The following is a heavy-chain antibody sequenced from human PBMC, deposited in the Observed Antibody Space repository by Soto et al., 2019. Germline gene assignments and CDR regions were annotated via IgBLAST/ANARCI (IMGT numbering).Heavy chain of an antibody. CDR3: ARGRYGEY. V-gene: IGHV1-18*01. D-gene: IGHD3-10*01. Sequence: QVHLVQSGAEVKKPGASVKVSCKASGYTFTSYGITWVRQAPGQGLEWMGWISAHNGNTDYAQKLQGRVIVTRDTSSRTAYMELRILISDDTAVYYCARGRYGEYWGQGALVTVSS. CDR1: GYTFTSYG. CDR2: ISAHNGNT. J-gene: IGHJ4*02.